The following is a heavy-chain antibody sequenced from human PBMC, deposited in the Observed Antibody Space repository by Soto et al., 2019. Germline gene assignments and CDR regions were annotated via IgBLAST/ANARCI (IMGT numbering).Heavy chain of an antibody. Sequence: PGGSLRLSCAASGFTFSDQYMDWVRQAPGKGLEWVGRIRNKANSYTTDHAASVKGRFTISREDSRNSVYLQMNSLRAEDTAVYYCERPTYYYDSSGPPAYWGQGTLVTVSS. V-gene: IGHV3-72*01. D-gene: IGHD3-22*01. CDR1: GFTFSDQY. CDR3: ERPTYYYDSSGPPAY. J-gene: IGHJ4*02. CDR2: IRNKANSYTT.